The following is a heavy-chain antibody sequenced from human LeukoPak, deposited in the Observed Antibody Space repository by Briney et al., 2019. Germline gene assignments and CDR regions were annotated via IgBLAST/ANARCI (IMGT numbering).Heavy chain of an antibody. J-gene: IGHJ4*02. CDR3: VYQVLGVLQ. CDR1: VFTVSINY. D-gene: IGHD2-2*01. V-gene: IGHV3-66*02. CDR2: IYSDDST. Sequence: GGSLRLSCAASVFTVSINYMSRVRQAPGKGLECVSVIYSDDSTYYADSVKGRFTISRDNAKNTVYLQMSSLRPEDTAVYSCVYQVLGVLQWGQGTLVTVSS.